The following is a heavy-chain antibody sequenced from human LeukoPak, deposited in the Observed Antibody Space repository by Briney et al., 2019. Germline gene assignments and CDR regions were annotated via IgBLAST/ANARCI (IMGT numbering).Heavy chain of an antibody. J-gene: IGHJ4*02. D-gene: IGHD4/OR15-4a*01. CDR3: ARAYGGYYFDY. Sequence: QTGGSLRLSCAASGFTVSGNYVTWVRQDPGKGLEWVSVIYSGGNTYYADSVKGRFTISRDNSKNTLYLQMNSLRAEDTAVYYCARAYGGYYFDYWGQGTLVTVSS. CDR2: IYSGGNT. V-gene: IGHV3-53*01. CDR1: GFTVSGNY.